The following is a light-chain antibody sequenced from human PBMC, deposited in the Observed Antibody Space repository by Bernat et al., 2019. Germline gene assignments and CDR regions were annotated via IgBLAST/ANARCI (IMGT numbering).Light chain of an antibody. V-gene: IGKV1-39*01. CDR1: QSISSY. Sequence: DIQMTQSPSSLSASVGDRVTITCRASQSISSYLNWFQQKPGRAPKLLIYAASTLQSGVPSRFSGSGSGTEYTLTISGLQPDYVATYYCQQSYSTPMDTFGQGTKLEIK. J-gene: IGKJ2*01. CDR3: QQSYSTPMDT. CDR2: AAS.